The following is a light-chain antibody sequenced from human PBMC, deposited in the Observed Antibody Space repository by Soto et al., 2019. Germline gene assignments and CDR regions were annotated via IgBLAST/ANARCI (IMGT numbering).Light chain of an antibody. Sequence: EIVLTQSPGTLSLSPMEIATLSCRASQSVSSSYLAWYQQKPGQAPRLLIYDASNRATGIPARFSGGGSETDFTLTISSLEPEDFAVYYCQQRSNWPPTFGQGTRLEIK. J-gene: IGKJ5*01. CDR1: QSVSSSY. CDR3: QQRSNWPPT. V-gene: IGKV3D-20*02. CDR2: DAS.